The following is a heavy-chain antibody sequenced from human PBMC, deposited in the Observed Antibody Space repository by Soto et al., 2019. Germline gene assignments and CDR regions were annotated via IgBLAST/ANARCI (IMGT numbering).Heavy chain of an antibody. V-gene: IGHV4-34*01. CDR1: GESFSGYY. J-gene: IGHJ5*02. CDR3: ARGLCGGGSCNVINWFDP. D-gene: IGHD2-15*01. Sequence: PSETLSLTCAVYGESFSGYYWTWIRQPPGKGLEWIGEINHSGITYYNPSLKSRVTISLDTSKNHFSLELRSVTAADTAVYYCARGLCGGGSCNVINWFDPWGQGTLVTVSS. CDR2: INHSGIT.